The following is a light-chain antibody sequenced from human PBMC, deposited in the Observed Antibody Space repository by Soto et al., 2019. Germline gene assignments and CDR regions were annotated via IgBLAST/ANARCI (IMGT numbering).Light chain of an antibody. CDR2: DVS. CDR3: CSYTRSGTLI. J-gene: IGLJ1*01. Sequence: NQPSSVFGAPGQSITFSFVGTSGVIGDYNYVSWYQQHPGKVPKVIIYDVSNRPSGVSYRFSGTKSGNTASLTVSGLQAEDEADYYCCSYTRSGTLIFGTGTKVTVL. V-gene: IGLV2-14*01. CDR1: SGVIGDYNY.